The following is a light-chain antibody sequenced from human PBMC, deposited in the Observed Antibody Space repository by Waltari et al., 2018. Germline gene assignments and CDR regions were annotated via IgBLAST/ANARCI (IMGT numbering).Light chain of an antibody. Sequence: HSALTQPASVSGSPGQSITISCTGTSSDVGGYNYVSCYQQHPGKAPTLMIYDVSNRPSGVSNRFSGSKSGNTASLTISGLQAEDEADYYCSSYISSSTLELFGGGTSLTVL. CDR2: DVS. CDR3: SSYISSSTLEL. CDR1: SSDVGGYNY. V-gene: IGLV2-14*03. J-gene: IGLJ2*01.